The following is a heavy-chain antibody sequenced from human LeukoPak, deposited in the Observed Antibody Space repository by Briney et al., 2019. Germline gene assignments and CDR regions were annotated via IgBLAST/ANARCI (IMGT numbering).Heavy chain of an antibody. V-gene: IGHV3-7*01. CDR3: LQYDSGNT. J-gene: IGHJ5*02. D-gene: IGHD3-10*01. Sequence: PGGSLRLSCAASGFTFSSYSMNWVRQAPGKGLEWVANIKKDGSDKYYVDSVKGRFTVSRDNAKNSLYLEMNSLRAEDTAVYYCLQYDSGNTWGQGTLVTVSS. CDR2: IKKDGSDK. CDR1: GFTFSSYS.